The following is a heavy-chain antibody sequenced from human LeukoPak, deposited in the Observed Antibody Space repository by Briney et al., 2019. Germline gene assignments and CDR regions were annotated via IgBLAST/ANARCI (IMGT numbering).Heavy chain of an antibody. CDR2: IYHSGST. J-gene: IGHJ6*02. V-gene: IGHV4-30-2*01. CDR3: ARSGYSYGTRGYYYGMDV. Sequence: SETLSLTCAVSGGSISSGGYSWSWIRQPPGKGLEWIGYIYHSGSTYYNPSLKSRVTISVDRSKNQFSLKLSSVTAADTAVYYCARSGYSYGTRGYYYGMDVWGQGTTVTVSS. D-gene: IGHD5-18*01. CDR1: GGSISSGGYS.